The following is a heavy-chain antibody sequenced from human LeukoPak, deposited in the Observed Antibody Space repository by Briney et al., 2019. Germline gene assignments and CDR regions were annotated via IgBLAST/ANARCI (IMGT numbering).Heavy chain of an antibody. CDR2: INPDSGGT. D-gene: IGHD2-21*02. V-gene: IGHV1-2*02. J-gene: IGHJ3*02. Sequence: ASVKVSCKASGYTFSDYYMHWVRQAPGQGLEWMGWINPDSGGTKYAQKFQDRVTMTSDTSISTAYMELSRLRSDDTAVYYCARDTPAYCGGDCYSVFDAFDIWGQGTMVTVSS. CDR3: ARDTPAYCGGDCYSVFDAFDI. CDR1: GYTFSDYY.